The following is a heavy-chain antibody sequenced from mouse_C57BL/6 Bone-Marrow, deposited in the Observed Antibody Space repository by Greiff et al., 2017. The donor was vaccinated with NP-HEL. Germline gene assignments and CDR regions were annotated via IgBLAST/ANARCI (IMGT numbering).Heavy chain of an antibody. V-gene: IGHV1-64*01. J-gene: IGHJ3*01. Sequence: VKLQQPGAELVKPGASVPLSCTASGYTFTSYWMHWVKQRPGQGLEWIGMIHPNSGSTNYNEKFKSKATLTVDKSSSTAYMQLSSLTSEDSAVYYCATIYYGNLAWFAYWGQGTLVTVSA. CDR1: GYTFTSYW. CDR3: ATIYYGNLAWFAY. D-gene: IGHD2-1*01. CDR2: IHPNSGST.